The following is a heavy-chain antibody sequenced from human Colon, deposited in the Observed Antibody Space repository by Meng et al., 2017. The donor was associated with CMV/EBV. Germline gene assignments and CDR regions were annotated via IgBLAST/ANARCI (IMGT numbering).Heavy chain of an antibody. V-gene: IGHV1-2*02. CDR1: GYTLAGHY. CDR2: INPLNGGT. Sequence: ASVKVSCKASGYTLAGHYMHWVRQAPGQGLEWIGWINPLNGGTRFAQKFQGRVTMTSDTSSSTIYMELIRLASDDTAVYYCAKDLTSGYGAHWDYWGQGTLDTVSS. J-gene: IGHJ4*02. D-gene: IGHD3-22*01. CDR3: AKDLTSGYGAHWDY.